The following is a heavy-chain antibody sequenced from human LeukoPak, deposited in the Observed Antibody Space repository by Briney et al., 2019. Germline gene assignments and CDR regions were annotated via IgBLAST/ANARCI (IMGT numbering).Heavy chain of an antibody. CDR3: ASTYSYGSYWFDP. CDR1: GYSFTSYW. J-gene: IGHJ5*02. CDR2: IHPGDSDT. D-gene: IGHD5-18*01. Sequence: GESLKISCKGSGYSFTSYWIGWVRQMPGKGLEWMGIIHPGDSDTRYSPSFQGQVTISADKSISTAYLQWSSLKASDTAMYYCASTYSYGSYWFDPWGQGTLVTVSS. V-gene: IGHV5-51*01.